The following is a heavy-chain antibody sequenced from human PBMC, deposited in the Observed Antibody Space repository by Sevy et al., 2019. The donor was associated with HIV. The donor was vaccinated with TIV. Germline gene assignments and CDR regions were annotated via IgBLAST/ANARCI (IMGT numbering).Heavy chain of an antibody. Sequence: GGSLRLSCVASGFSFSSYSMNWVRQAPGKGLEWVSSISGLSNYIYYADSLKGRFTISRDNAKNSLYLQMTSLSTEETALYYCARDNCTISSYYEGDAFDVWGQGTMVTVSS. CDR3: ARDNCTISSYYEGDAFDV. J-gene: IGHJ3*01. V-gene: IGHV3-21*06. CDR1: GFSFSSYS. CDR2: ISGLSNYI. D-gene: IGHD2-2*01.